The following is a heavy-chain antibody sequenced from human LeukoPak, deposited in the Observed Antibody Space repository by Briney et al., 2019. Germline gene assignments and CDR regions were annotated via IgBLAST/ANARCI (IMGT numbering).Heavy chain of an antibody. V-gene: IGHV4-59*01. Sequence: SETLSLTCTVSGGSISSYYWSWIRQPPGKGLEWIGYIYYSGNTNYNPSLKSRVSISIDTSKNQFSLQLSSVTAADTAVYCCARDRDSSGLRDFDLWGRGTLVTVSA. CDR2: IYYSGNT. D-gene: IGHD3-22*01. CDR1: GGSISSYY. CDR3: ARDRDSSGLRDFDL. J-gene: IGHJ2*01.